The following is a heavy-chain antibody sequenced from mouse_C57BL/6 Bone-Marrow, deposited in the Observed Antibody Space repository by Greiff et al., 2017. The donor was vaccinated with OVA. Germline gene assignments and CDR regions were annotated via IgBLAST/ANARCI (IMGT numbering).Heavy chain of an antibody. CDR1: GFTFSSYG. CDR2: ISSGGSYT. V-gene: IGHV5-6*01. Sequence: EVQLVESGGDLVKPGGSLKLSCAASGFTFSSYGMSWVRQTPDKRLEWVATISSGGSYTYYPDSVKGRFTISRDNAKNTLYLQMSSLKSEDTAMYYCARREGYWGQGTTLTVSS. CDR3: ARREGY. J-gene: IGHJ2*01.